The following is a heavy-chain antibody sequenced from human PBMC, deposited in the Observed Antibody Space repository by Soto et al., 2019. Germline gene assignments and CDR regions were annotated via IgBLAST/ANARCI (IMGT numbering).Heavy chain of an antibody. CDR1: GGSFSGYQ. D-gene: IGHD3-10*01. V-gene: IGHV4-34*01. J-gene: IGHJ6*03. CDR3: ARGLILWFGELSRRGGYYYYMDV. Sequence: QVQLQQWGAGLLKPSETLSLTCAVYGGSFSGYQWSWIRQTPGKGLEWIGEINESGSINYNPSLRSRVTILLDTPKKQISLKLSSVTAADSSVYYCARGLILWFGELSRRGGYYYYMDVWGKGTTVTVSS. CDR2: INESGSI.